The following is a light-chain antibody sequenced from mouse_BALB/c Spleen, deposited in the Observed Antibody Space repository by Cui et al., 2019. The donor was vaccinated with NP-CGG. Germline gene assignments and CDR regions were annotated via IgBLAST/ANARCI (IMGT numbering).Light chain of an antibody. CDR1: TRAVTTNNY. CDR2: GTN. Sequence: QAVVTQESALTTSPGETVTPTCRSNTRAVTTNNYANWVQEKPDHLFTGLIGGTNNRAPGVPARFSGSLIGDKAALTITGAQTEDEAIYFCALWYSNHWVFGGGTKLTVL. CDR3: ALWYSNHWV. V-gene: IGLV1*01. J-gene: IGLJ1*01.